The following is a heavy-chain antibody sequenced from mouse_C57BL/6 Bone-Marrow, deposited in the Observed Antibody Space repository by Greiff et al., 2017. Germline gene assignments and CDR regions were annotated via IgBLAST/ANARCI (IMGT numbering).Heavy chain of an antibody. CDR3: ARPIYYGSRGFAY. Sequence: EVQRVESGGGLVKPGGSLKLSCEASGFTFSDYGMHWVRQAPEKGLGWVAYISSGSSTIYYADTVKGRFTISRDSAKNTLFLQMTSLRSEDTAMYYCARPIYYGSRGFAYWGQGTLVTVSA. J-gene: IGHJ3*01. D-gene: IGHD1-1*01. CDR1: GFTFSDYG. CDR2: ISSGSSTI. V-gene: IGHV5-17*01.